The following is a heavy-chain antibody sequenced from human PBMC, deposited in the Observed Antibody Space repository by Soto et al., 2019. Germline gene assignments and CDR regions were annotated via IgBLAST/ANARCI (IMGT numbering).Heavy chain of an antibody. CDR2: ISAYNGNT. Sequence: ASVKVSCKASGYTFTSYGISWVRQAPGQGLEWMGWISAYNGNTNYAQKLQGRVTMTTDTSTSTPYMELRSLRSDDTAVYYCARMYYDSSGYYDYWGQGTLVTVSS. D-gene: IGHD3-22*01. J-gene: IGHJ4*02. CDR3: ARMYYDSSGYYDY. CDR1: GYTFTSYG. V-gene: IGHV1-18*01.